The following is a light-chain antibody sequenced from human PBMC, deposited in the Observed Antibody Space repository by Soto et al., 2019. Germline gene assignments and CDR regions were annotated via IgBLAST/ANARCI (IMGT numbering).Light chain of an antibody. CDR3: CSYARSTFYA. Sequence: QSVLTQPASVSGSLGQSITISCTGTTRDIAGYNYISWYQQLPGKAPKLMIYQVTIRPSGISNRFSGAKSGNTASLTISGLQDEDEADYYCCSYARSTFYAFATGTKVTVL. J-gene: IGLJ1*01. CDR2: QVT. CDR1: TRDIAGYNY. V-gene: IGLV2-14*01.